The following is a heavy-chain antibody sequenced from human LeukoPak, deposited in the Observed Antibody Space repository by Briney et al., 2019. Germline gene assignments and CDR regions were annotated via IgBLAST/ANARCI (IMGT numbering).Heavy chain of an antibody. V-gene: IGHV4-61*01. D-gene: IGHD5-18*01. J-gene: IGHJ4*02. Sequence: SETLSLTCTVSGGSFSSGSYYWSWIRQPPGKGLEWIGYIYYSGSTNYNPSLKSRVTISVDTSKNQFSLKLSSVTAADTAVYYCARDPGGYSYGSYYFDYWGQGTLVTVSS. CDR2: IYYSGST. CDR1: GGSFSSGSYY. CDR3: ARDPGGYSYGSYYFDY.